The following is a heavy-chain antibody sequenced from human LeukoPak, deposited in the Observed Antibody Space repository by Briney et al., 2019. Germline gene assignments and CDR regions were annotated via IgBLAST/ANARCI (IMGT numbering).Heavy chain of an antibody. CDR3: ARDRGDWQHLVLDY. CDR2: IIPIFGRA. J-gene: IGHJ4*02. D-gene: IGHD6-13*01. Sequence: SVKVSCKASGYTFSSYAISWVRQAPGQGLEWMGGIIPIFGRANYAQKFQGRVTITADESTSTAYMELSSLRSEDTAVYYCARDRGDWQHLVLDYWGQGTLVTVSS. CDR1: GYTFSSYA. V-gene: IGHV1-69*01.